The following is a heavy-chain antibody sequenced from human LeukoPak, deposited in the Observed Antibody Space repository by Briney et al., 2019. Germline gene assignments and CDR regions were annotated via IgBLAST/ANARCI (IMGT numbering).Heavy chain of an antibody. CDR2: IYSGGST. J-gene: IGHJ4*02. CDR3: AKSGGPYYYDSSGYSPLDY. Sequence: PGGSLRLSCAASGFTVSSNYMSWVRQAPGKGLEWVSVIYSGGSTYYADSVKGRFTISRDNSKNTLYLQMNSLRAEDTAVYYCAKSGGPYYYDSSGYSPLDYWGQGTLVTVSS. V-gene: IGHV3-53*01. D-gene: IGHD3-22*01. CDR1: GFTVSSNY.